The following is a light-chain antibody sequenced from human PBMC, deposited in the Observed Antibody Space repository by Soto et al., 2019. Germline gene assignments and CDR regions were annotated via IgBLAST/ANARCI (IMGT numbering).Light chain of an antibody. J-gene: IGKJ4*01. Sequence: EIVLTQSPGTLSLSPGERATLSCSASQSVRSSYLAWYQQKPGQAPRLLFYGASSRATGIPDRFSGSGSGTDFTLTISRLEPEDFALYYCQQYGSSPLTFGGGTKVDIK. V-gene: IGKV3-20*01. CDR3: QQYGSSPLT. CDR1: QSVRSSY. CDR2: GAS.